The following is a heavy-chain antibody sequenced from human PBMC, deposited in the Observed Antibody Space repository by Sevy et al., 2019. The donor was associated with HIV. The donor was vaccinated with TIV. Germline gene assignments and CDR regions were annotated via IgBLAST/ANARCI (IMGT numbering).Heavy chain of an antibody. D-gene: IGHD4-17*01. J-gene: IGHJ3*01. CDR3: ARDGGTVTPPGVFDV. V-gene: IGHV4-30-2*01. Sequence: SETLSLTCAVSGGSISSGSYSWNWIRQPPGKGLEWIGYIFHSGNTYYNPSLKSRVTISVDRSKNQFSLKMTSVTAADTAVYYCARDGGTVTPPGVFDVWGQGTMVTVSS. CDR1: GGSISSGSYS. CDR2: IFHSGNT.